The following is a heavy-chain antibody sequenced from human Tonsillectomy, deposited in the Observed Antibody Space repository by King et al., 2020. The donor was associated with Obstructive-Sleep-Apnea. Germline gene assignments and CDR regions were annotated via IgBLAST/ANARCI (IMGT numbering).Heavy chain of an antibody. CDR1: GGSVSIGGYY. J-gene: IGHJ5*02. CDR2: IYYSGST. D-gene: IGHD3-9*01. CDR3: ARDRYSDLLTGSGEKNWFDP. V-gene: IGHV4-31*03. Sequence: QLQESGPGLVKPSQTLSLTCTVSGGSVSIGGYYWSWIRQHPGKGLEWIGYIYYSGSTFYNPSLKSRITISVDTSKNQFSLKLSSVTAADTAVYYCARDRYSDLLTGSGEKNWFDPWGQGTLVTVSS.